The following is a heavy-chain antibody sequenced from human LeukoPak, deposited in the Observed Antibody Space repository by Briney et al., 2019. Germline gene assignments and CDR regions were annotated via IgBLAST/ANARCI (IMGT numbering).Heavy chain of an antibody. V-gene: IGHV1-69*04. Sequence: VASVKVSRKASGGTFSSYAISWVRQAPGQGLEWMGRIIPILGIANYAQKFQGRVTITADKSTSTAYMELSSLRSEDTAVYYCARGSICSSTSCSDTFDYWGQGTLVTVSS. D-gene: IGHD2-2*01. J-gene: IGHJ4*02. CDR3: ARGSICSSTSCSDTFDY. CDR2: IIPILGIA. CDR1: GGTFSSYA.